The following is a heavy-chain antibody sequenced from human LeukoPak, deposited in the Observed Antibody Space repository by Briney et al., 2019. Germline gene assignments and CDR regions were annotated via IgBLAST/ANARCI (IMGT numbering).Heavy chain of an antibody. CDR2: IRYDGSNK. J-gene: IGHJ6*03. CDR1: GFTFSSYG. Sequence: GGSLRLSCTASGFTFSSYGMHWVRQAPGKGLEWVAFIRYDGSNKYYADSVKGRFTISRDNSKNTLYLQMNSLRAEDTAVYYCAKPQSLGYCSGGSCFPVGYYYYYMDVWGKGTTVTVSS. V-gene: IGHV3-30*02. D-gene: IGHD2-15*01. CDR3: AKPQSLGYCSGGSCFPVGYYYYYMDV.